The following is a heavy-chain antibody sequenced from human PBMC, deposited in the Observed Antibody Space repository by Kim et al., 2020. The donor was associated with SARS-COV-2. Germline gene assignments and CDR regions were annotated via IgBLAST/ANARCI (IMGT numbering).Heavy chain of an antibody. CDR1: GFTVSSNY. J-gene: IGHJ3*02. CDR3: ARSQAGIAVAGPGAFDI. CDR2: IYSGGST. V-gene: IGHV3-53*01. D-gene: IGHD6-19*01. Sequence: GGSLRLSCAASGFTVSSNYMSWVRQAPGKGLEWVPVIYSGGSTYYADSVKGRFTISRDNSKNTLYLQMNSLRAEDTAVYYCARSQAGIAVAGPGAFDIWGQGTMVTVSS.